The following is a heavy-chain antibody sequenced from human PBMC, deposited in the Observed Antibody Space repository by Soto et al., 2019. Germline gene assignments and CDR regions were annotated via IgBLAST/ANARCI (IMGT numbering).Heavy chain of an antibody. V-gene: IGHV3-33*01. CDR1: GFTFSSYG. D-gene: IGHD3-3*01. CDR2: IWYDGSNK. CDR3: ARVEFWSGTYGMDV. J-gene: IGHJ6*02. Sequence: SGGSLRLSCAASGFTFSSYGMHWVRQAPGKGLEWVAVIWYDGSNKYYADSVKGRFTISRDNSKNTLYLQMNSLRAEDTAVYYCARVEFWSGTYGMDVWGQGTTVTVSS.